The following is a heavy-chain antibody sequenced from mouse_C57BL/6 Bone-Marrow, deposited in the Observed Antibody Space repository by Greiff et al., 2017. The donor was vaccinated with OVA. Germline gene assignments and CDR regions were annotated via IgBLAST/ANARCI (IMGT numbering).Heavy chain of an antibody. CDR1: GYTFTDYY. CDR3: ARPPLYYQKDYFDY. J-gene: IGHJ2*01. V-gene: IGHV1-75*01. CDR2: IFPGSGST. Sequence: QVHVKQSGPELVKPGASVKISCKASGYTFTDYYINWVKQRPGQGLEWIGWIFPGSGSTYYNEKFKGKATLTVDKSSSTAYMLLSSLTSEDSAVYFCARPPLYYQKDYFDYWGQGTTLTVSS. D-gene: IGHD1-1*01.